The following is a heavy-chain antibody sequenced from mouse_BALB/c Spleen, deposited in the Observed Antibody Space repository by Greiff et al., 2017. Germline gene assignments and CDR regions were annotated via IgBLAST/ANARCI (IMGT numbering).Heavy chain of an antibody. J-gene: IGHJ1*01. CDR3: ARDYYGRYFDV. Sequence: EVNVVESGGGLVQPGGSRKLSCAASGFTFSSFGMHWVRQAPEKGLEWVAYISSGSSTIYYADTVKGRFTISRDNPKNTLFLQMTSLRSEDTAMYYCARDYYGRYFDVWGAGTTVTVSS. CDR1: GFTFSSFG. D-gene: IGHD1-1*01. V-gene: IGHV5-17*02. CDR2: ISSGSSTI.